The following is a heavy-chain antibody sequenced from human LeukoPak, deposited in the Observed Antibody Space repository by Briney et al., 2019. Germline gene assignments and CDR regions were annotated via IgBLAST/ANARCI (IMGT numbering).Heavy chain of an antibody. V-gene: IGHV4-61*02. D-gene: IGHD3-10*01. CDR2: VYTNGGT. CDR1: DASFSRGDSY. CDR3: ARDHFGSGNFYSWWFDP. J-gene: IGHJ5*02. Sequence: PSGTPSLTCPVSDASFSRGDSYWSWIRQPAGRGLGCIRRVYTNGGTNYNPALEGRVTISVDTSKNQFSLRLTSVTAADTAVYYCARDHFGSGNFYSWWFDPWGQGTLVTVSS.